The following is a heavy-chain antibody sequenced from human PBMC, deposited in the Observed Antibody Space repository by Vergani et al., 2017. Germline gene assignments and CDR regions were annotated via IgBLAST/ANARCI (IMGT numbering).Heavy chain of an antibody. J-gene: IGHJ4*02. CDR2: IQFDGSNQ. D-gene: IGHD3-16*01. CDR1: GFTLSNYD. Sequence: QVQLVESGGGVVQRGGSLRLSCAKSGFTLSNYDMQWIRQGPGKGLEFVAFIQFDGSNQYYADSVKGRFTLSRDFAKNTLYLQMKSLRTDDTATYYCAKHFRGWGIDYWGQGTLVIVSS. CDR3: AKHFRGWGIDY. V-gene: IGHV3-30*02.